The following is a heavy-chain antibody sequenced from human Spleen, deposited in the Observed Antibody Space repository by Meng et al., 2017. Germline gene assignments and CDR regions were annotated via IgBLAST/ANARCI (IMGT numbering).Heavy chain of an antibody. D-gene: IGHD6-19*01. Sequence: QLQLQESGPGLVKPSETLALTCTVSGDSVSSDTFSWGWIRQPPGKGLELIGSIYYRGSTYYNPSLKSRVTISVDTSKNQFSLRLNSVTAADTAVYYCARGSVAGRIDYWGQGTLVTVSS. V-gene: IGHV4-39*01. CDR1: GDSVSSDTFS. CDR2: IYYRGST. J-gene: IGHJ4*02. CDR3: ARGSVAGRIDY.